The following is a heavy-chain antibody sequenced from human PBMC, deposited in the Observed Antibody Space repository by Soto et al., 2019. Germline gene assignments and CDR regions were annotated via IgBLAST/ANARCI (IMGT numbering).Heavy chain of an antibody. V-gene: IGHV3-43*01. CDR2: ISWDGGST. J-gene: IGHJ4*02. CDR1: GFTFDDYT. D-gene: IGHD2-21*01. Sequence: GGSLRLSCAASGFTFDDYTMHWVRQAPGKGLEWVSLISWDGGSTYYADSVKGRFTISRDNSKNSLYLQMNSLRTEDTALYYCAKDNVIKRLLQFGGYYFDYWGQGNLVTVSS. CDR3: AKDNVIKRLLQFGGYYFDY.